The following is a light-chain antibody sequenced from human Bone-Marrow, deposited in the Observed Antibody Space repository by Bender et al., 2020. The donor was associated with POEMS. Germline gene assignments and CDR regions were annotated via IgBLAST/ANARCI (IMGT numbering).Light chain of an antibody. Sequence: QSALTQPPSASGSPGQSVTVSCTGTSSDVGSYDLVSWYQQHPGKAPKVMIYAVSNRPSGVSFRFSGSKSGNTASLTISGLQAEDEAIYYCCSYVGSVTYVVFGGGTKLTVL. CDR3: CSYVGSVTYVV. CDR2: AVS. CDR1: SSDVGSYDL. J-gene: IGLJ2*01. V-gene: IGLV2-23*02.